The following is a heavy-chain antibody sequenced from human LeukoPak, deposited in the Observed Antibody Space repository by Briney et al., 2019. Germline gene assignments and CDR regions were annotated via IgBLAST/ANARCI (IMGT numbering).Heavy chain of an antibody. CDR2: TKQDGSDK. CDR3: ARQVGWRDASDM. V-gene: IGHV3-7*01. D-gene: IGHD6-19*01. J-gene: IGHJ3*02. CDR1: GFTFSTYW. Sequence: GGSLRLSCAASGFTFSTYWMSWVRQAPGKGLEWVASTKQDGSDKYYVDSVKGRFTISRDNAKNSLYLQMNSLRAEDTAVYYCARQVGWRDASDMWGQGTVVTVSS.